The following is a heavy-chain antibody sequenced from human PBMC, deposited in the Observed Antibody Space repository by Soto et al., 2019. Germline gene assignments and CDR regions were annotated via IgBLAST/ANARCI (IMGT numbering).Heavy chain of an antibody. CDR1: GFTFTSYA. J-gene: IGHJ4*02. V-gene: IGHV3-23*01. D-gene: IGHD1-26*01. Sequence: EVQLLETGGGLVQPGGSLRLSCAASGFTFTSYAMSWVRQAPGKGLAWVSAISGSGGSTYYADSVKGRCTISRDISKNTLYLQMNSLRAEDTAVYYCAREGTTRGYFDYWGQGTLVTVSS. CDR2: ISGSGGST. CDR3: AREGTTRGYFDY.